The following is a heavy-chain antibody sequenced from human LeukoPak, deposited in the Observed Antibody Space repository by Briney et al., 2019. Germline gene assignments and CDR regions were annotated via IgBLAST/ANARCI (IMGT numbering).Heavy chain of an antibody. CDR2: IIPIFGTA. CDR3: ARDKGKRDGYNFFDY. Sequence: ASVKVSCKASGYTFTSYYMHWVRQAPGQGLEWMGRIIPIFGTANYAQKFQGRVTITTDESTSTAYMELSSLRSEDTAVYYCARDKGKRDGYNFFDYWGQGTLVTVSS. CDR1: GYTFTSYY. D-gene: IGHD5-24*01. J-gene: IGHJ4*02. V-gene: IGHV1-69*05.